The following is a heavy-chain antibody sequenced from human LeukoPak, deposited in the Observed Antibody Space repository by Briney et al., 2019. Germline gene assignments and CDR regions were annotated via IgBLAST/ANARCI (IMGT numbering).Heavy chain of an antibody. CDR1: LFNLKMFA. CDR2: LSRDGGTT. J-gene: IGHJ4*02. Sequence: VGSLRLSRTGSLFNLKMFAINWVRQAPGPGVECVSGLSRDGGTTNYADSAKGRFTISRDKSKNMVFLQMNSLRPEDTAVYYCAKEQRIRHCSEGVCMEGYYFDYWGQGSLVTVSS. V-gene: IGHV3-23*01. D-gene: IGHD2-8*01. CDR3: AKEQRIRHCSEGVCMEGYYFDY.